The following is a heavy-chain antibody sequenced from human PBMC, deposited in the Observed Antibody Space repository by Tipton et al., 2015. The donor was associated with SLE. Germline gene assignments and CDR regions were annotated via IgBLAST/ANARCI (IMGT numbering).Heavy chain of an antibody. J-gene: IGHJ1*01. Sequence: QLVQSGAEVKKPGESLKISCKASGYTFTHHWIGWVRQMPGKGLESMGILYPGDSDTRYSPSFQGQVTISADRSSSTVYLHWRRLKASDTAMYYCARLTSSGWLFFQHWGQGTLVSVSS. CDR2: LYPGDSDT. CDR3: ARLTSSGWLFFQH. CDR1: GYTFTHHW. D-gene: IGHD6-19*01. V-gene: IGHV5-51*03.